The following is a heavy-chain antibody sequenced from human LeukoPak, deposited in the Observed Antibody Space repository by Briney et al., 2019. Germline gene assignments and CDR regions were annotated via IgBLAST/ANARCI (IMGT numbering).Heavy chain of an antibody. D-gene: IGHD3-10*01. CDR1: GFTFSSYW. Sequence: TGGSLRLSCAASGFTFSSYWMSWVRQAPGKGLEWVANIKQDGSEKYYVDSVKGRFTISRDNAKNSLYLQMNSLRAEDTAVYSCAREVRFGDSSWFDPWGQGTLVTVSS. V-gene: IGHV3-7*01. CDR3: AREVRFGDSSWFDP. J-gene: IGHJ5*02. CDR2: IKQDGSEK.